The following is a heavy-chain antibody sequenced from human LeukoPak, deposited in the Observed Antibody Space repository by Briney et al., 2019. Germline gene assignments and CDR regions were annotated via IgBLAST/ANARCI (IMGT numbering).Heavy chain of an antibody. D-gene: IGHD3-10*01. V-gene: IGHV3-74*01. Sequence: GGPRGPSCAASGFTFSSYWMHWVRQAPGKGLVWVSRINSDGSSTTYTDSVKGRFTISRDNAKNTLYLQMNSLRAEDTAVYYCARFHASGNWGQGAMPTVSS. CDR3: ARFHASGN. J-gene: IGHJ4*02. CDR2: INSDGSST. CDR1: GFTFSSYW.